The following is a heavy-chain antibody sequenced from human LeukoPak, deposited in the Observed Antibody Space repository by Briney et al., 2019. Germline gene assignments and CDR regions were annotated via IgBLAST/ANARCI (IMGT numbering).Heavy chain of an antibody. J-gene: IGHJ4*02. CDR2: IYYSGST. CDR3: ARLCSGGSCYPRLFGY. V-gene: IGHV4-39*01. D-gene: IGHD2-15*01. CDR1: GGSISSSSYY. Sequence: SETLSLTCTVSGGSISSSSYYWGWIRQPPGKGLVWIGSIYYSGSTYYNPSLKSRVTISVDTSKNQFSLKLSSVTAADTAVYYCARLCSGGSCYPRLFGYWGQGTLVTVSS.